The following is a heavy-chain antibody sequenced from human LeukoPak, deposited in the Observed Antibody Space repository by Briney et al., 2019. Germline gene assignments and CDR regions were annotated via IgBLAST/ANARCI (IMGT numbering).Heavy chain of an antibody. V-gene: IGHV3-48*01. J-gene: IGHJ4*02. CDR2: ISSSSYISSSSSTI. CDR1: GFTFSSYS. CDR3: ARGAYYDFWSGYGLDY. D-gene: IGHD3-3*01. Sequence: GGSLRLSCAASGFTFSSYSMNWVRQAPGKGLEWVSYISSSSYISSSSSTIYYADSVKGRFTISRDNAKNSLYLQMNSLRAEDTAVYYCARGAYYDFWSGYGLDYWGQGTLVTVSS.